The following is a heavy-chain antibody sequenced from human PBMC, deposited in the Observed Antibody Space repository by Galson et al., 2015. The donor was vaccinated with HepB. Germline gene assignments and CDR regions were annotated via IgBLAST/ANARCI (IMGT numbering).Heavy chain of an antibody. D-gene: IGHD3-22*01. J-gene: IGHJ3*02. Sequence: SETLSLTCAVYGGSFSGYYWSWIRQPPGKGLEWIGEINRSGSTNYNPSLKSRVSISVDTSKNQFSLKLSSVTAADTAAYYCARGPYYYDSSGYYFSLGFDIWGQGTMVTVSS. CDR1: GGSFSGYY. CDR2: INRSGST. V-gene: IGHV4-34*01. CDR3: ARGPYYYDSSGYYFSLGFDI.